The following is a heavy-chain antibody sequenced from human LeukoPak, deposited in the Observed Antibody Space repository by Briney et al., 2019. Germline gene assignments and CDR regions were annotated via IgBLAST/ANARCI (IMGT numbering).Heavy chain of an antibody. CDR1: GFXFTNYA. D-gene: IGHD1-26*01. CDR3: AKTYVYSGPMAGHFDY. CDR2: IGGSGAST. Sequence: GGSLRLSCAASGFXFTNYAMNWVRQAPGKGLEWVSTIGGSGASTHYADSVQGRFTISRDNSKNTLYLQMNSLRAEDTAVYYCAKTYVYSGPMAGHFDYWGQGTLVTVSS. J-gene: IGHJ4*02. V-gene: IGHV3-23*01.